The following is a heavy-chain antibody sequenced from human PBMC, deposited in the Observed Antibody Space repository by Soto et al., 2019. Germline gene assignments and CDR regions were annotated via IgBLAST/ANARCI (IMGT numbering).Heavy chain of an antibody. CDR2: LSFDGNNE. CDR1: GFTFSSYG. CDR3: AKDTYYHDESGYYVFDS. V-gene: IGHV3-30*18. D-gene: IGHD3-22*01. J-gene: IGHJ5*01. Sequence: QVQLVESGGGVVQPGRSLRLSCAASGFTFSSYGIHWVRQAPGKGLEWVAALSFDGNNENYVDSVTGRFTISRDNSKNTAFRQMNSLRAEDTAVYFCAKDTYYHDESGYYVFDSWGQGTLVTVSS.